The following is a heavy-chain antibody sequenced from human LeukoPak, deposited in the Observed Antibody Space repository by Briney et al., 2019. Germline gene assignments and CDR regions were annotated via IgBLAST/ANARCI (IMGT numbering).Heavy chain of an antibody. CDR3: AKDRGYSNNVISHY. Sequence: PGGSLRLSCAASGFTFTDYSMHWVRQVPGKGLEWVSTINWNGRAVGYADSVRGRFTISRDNAKNSVFLQMNSLRGEDTAFYYCAKDRGYSNNVISHYWGQGTLVTVSS. J-gene: IGHJ4*02. CDR2: INWNGRAV. CDR1: GFTFTDYS. D-gene: IGHD5-12*01. V-gene: IGHV3-9*01.